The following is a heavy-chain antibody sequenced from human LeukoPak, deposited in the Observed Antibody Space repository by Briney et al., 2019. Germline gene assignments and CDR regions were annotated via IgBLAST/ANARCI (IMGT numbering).Heavy chain of an antibody. CDR1: GGSINNYY. V-gene: IGHV4-59*08. J-gene: IGHJ4*02. Sequence: PSETLSLTCTVSGGSINNYYWSWIRQPPGNGLEWIGYIYYSGSTNYNPSLKNRVTISLDTSKNQFSLRLSSVTAADTAVYYCARASYSYDISGWVPFDYWGQGTLVTVSS. D-gene: IGHD3-22*01. CDR3: ARASYSYDISGWVPFDY. CDR2: IYYSGST.